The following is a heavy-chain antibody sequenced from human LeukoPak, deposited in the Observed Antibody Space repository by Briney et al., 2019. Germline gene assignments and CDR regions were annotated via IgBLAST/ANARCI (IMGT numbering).Heavy chain of an antibody. J-gene: IGHJ5*02. D-gene: IGHD1-26*01. CDR2: FDPEDSET. Sequence: ASVKVSCKVSGYTLTELSMHWVRQAPGKGLEWMGGFDPEDSETIYAQKFQGRVTMTEDTSTDTAYMELSSLRSEDTAVYYCATDPGGSYYHWFDPWGQGTLVTVSS. CDR3: ATDPGGSYYHWFDP. V-gene: IGHV1-24*01. CDR1: GYTLTELS.